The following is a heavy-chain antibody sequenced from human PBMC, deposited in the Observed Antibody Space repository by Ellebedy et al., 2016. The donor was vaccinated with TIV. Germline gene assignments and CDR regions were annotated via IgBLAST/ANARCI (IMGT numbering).Heavy chain of an antibody. J-gene: IGHJ4*02. V-gene: IGHV4-59*01. CDR2: IYYSGST. CDR3: ARAITSMDYTMIVGP. D-gene: IGHD3-22*01. Sequence: MPSETLSLTCTVSGGSISSYSWSWIRQPPGKGLGWIGYIYYSGSTNYNPSLKSRVTISVDTSKNQFSRKLSSVTAADTAVYYCARAITSMDYTMIVGPWGQGTLVTVSS. CDR1: GGSISSYS.